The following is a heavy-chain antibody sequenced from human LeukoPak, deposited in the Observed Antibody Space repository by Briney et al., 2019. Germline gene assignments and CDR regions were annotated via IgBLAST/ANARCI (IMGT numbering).Heavy chain of an antibody. CDR2: IYYSGST. CDR3: ARDGGRRLQLVPY. Sequence: PSETLSLTCTVSGGSISSSSYYWGWIRQPPGKGLEWIGSIYYSGSTYYNPSLKSRVTISVDTSKNQFSLKLSSVTAADTAVYYCARDGGRRLQLVPYWGQGTLVTVSS. V-gene: IGHV4-39*07. D-gene: IGHD5-24*01. CDR1: GGSISSSSYY. J-gene: IGHJ4*02.